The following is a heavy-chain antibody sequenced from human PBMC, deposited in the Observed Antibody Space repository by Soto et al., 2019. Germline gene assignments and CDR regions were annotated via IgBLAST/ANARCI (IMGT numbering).Heavy chain of an antibody. D-gene: IGHD6-6*01. CDR3: ARDGGAARLLYYYGMDV. Sequence: EVQLVESGGGLVQPGGSLRLSCAASGFIFSNYWMHWVRRAPGKGLVWVSRINSDGSSTSYADSVKGRFTISRDNAKNSLYLQMNSLRAEDTAVYYCARDGGAARLLYYYGMDVWGQGTTVTVSS. J-gene: IGHJ6*02. CDR2: INSDGSST. CDR1: GFIFSNYW. V-gene: IGHV3-74*01.